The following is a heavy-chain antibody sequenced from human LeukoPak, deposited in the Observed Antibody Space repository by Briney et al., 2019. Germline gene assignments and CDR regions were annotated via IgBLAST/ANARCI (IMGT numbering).Heavy chain of an antibody. D-gene: IGHD6-19*01. V-gene: IGHV1-8*01. CDR2: MNPNSGNT. CDR1: GYTFTSYD. CDR3: ARVPSRNGWSFDDY. Sequence: ASVKVSCKASGYTFTSYDINWVRQATGQGLEWMGWMNPNSGNTGYAQKFQGRVTMTRNTSIGTAYMELSSLRSEDTAVYYCARVPSRNGWSFDDYWGQGTLVTVSS. J-gene: IGHJ4*02.